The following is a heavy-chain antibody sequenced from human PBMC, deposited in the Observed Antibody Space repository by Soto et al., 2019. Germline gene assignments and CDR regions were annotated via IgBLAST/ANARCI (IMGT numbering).Heavy chain of an antibody. CDR2: ISYDGSNK. CDR1: GFTFSSYA. Sequence: PGRSLRLSCAASGFTFSSYAMHWVRQAPGKGLEWVAVISYDGSNKYYADSVKGRFTISRDNSKNTLYLQMNSLRAEGTAVYYCARDRARDGSGSYPFYWGQGTLVTVSS. D-gene: IGHD3-10*01. J-gene: IGHJ4*02. CDR3: ARDRARDGSGSYPFY. V-gene: IGHV3-30-3*01.